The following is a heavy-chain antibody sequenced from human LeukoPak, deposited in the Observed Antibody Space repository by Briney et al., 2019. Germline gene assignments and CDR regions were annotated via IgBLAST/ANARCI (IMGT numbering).Heavy chain of an antibody. CDR1: GGSISSGDYY. J-gene: IGHJ5*02. D-gene: IGHD2-8*01. Sequence: SETLSLTCTVSGGSISSGDYYWSWIRQPPGKGLEWIGYIYYSGSTYYNPSLKSRVTISVDTSKNPFSLKLSSVTAADTAVYYCARGIVLMVYATGWFDPWGQGTLVTVSS. V-gene: IGHV4-30-4*08. CDR3: ARGIVLMVYATGWFDP. CDR2: IYYSGST.